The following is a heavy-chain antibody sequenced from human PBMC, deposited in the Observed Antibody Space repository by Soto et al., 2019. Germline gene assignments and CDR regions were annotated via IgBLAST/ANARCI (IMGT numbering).Heavy chain of an antibody. J-gene: IGHJ5*02. Sequence: ASVKVSCKASGYSITSYYMHWVRQAPGQGLEWMGIINPSGGSKSYAQKYQGRVTLTRDTSTSTVYMELSSLRSEDTAVYYCAADHPGIAVAGPPSAGPWGQGTLVTVSS. CDR2: INPSGGSK. CDR1: GYSITSYY. CDR3: AADHPGIAVAGPPSAGP. D-gene: IGHD6-19*01. V-gene: IGHV1-46*01.